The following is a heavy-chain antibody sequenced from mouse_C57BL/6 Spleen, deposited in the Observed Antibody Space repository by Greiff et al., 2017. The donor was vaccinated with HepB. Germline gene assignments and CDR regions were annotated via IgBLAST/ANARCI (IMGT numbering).Heavy chain of an antibody. CDR3: ARAWLLLYFDY. CDR2: ISDGGSYT. CDR1: GFTFSSYA. J-gene: IGHJ2*01. Sequence: DVMLVESGGGLVKPGGSLKLSCAASGFTFSSYAMSWVRQTPEKRLEWVATISDGGSYTYYPDNVKGRFTISRDNAKNNLYLQMSHLKSEDTAMYYCARAWLLLYFDYWGQGTTLTVSS. D-gene: IGHD2-3*01. V-gene: IGHV5-4*03.